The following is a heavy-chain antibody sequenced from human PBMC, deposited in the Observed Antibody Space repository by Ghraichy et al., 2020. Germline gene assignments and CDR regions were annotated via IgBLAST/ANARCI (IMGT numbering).Heavy chain of an antibody. V-gene: IGHV3-66*01. Sequence: GGSPRLSCAASEFTVSTNFMSWVRQAPGKGLEWAAIIYADGNSYYADSVKGRFAISRDNSKDTLYLQMNSLRAEDTAVYYCAAVRATIDYWGQGTLVTVSS. CDR2: IYADGNS. D-gene: IGHD5-12*01. J-gene: IGHJ4*02. CDR1: EFTVSTNF. CDR3: AAVRATIDY.